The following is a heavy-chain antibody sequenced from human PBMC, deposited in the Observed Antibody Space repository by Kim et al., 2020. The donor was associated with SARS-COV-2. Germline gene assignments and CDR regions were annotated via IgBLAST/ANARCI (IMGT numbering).Heavy chain of an antibody. CDR2: ITKSSTTI. J-gene: IGHJ3*02. Sequence: GGSLRLSCATSGFTFSAAYMNWVRQAPGKGLEWLSFITKSSTTIYYADSVEGRFTISRDNAKNSLFLQMNSLRDEDTALYYCVRDRMGGAFDMWGQGTMGTVSS. CDR3: VRDRMGGAFDM. V-gene: IGHV3-48*02. D-gene: IGHD3-16*01. CDR1: GFTFSAAY.